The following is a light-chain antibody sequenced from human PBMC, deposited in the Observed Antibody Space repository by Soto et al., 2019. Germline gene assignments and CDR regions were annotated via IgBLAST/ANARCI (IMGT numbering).Light chain of an antibody. J-gene: IGLJ3*02. CDR3: QSYDSSLSASV. CDR2: GNN. CDR1: SSNIGTGYN. V-gene: IGLV1-40*01. Sequence: QSVLTQPPSVSGAPGQRVTISCTGSSSNIGTGYNVHWYQQLPGTAPKLLIYGNNNRPSGVPDRFSGSKSGTSASLAITGLQAGDEAGYFCQSYDSSLSASVFGGVTKLTVL.